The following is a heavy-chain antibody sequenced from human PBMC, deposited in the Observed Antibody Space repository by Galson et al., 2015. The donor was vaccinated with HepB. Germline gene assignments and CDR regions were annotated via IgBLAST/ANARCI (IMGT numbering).Heavy chain of an antibody. V-gene: IGHV3-23*01. CDR2: ISGSGGST. CDR3: AKSPYYDSSGYYYFDY. D-gene: IGHD3-22*01. CDR1: GFTFSSYA. J-gene: IGHJ4*02. Sequence: SLRLSCAASGFTFSSYAMSWVRQAPGKGLEWVSAISGSGGSTYYADSVKGRFTISRDNSKNTLYLQMNSLRAEDTAVYYCAKSPYYDSSGYYYFDYWGQGTLVTVSS.